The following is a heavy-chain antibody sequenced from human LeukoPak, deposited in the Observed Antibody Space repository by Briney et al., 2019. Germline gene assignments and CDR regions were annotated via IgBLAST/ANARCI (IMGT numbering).Heavy chain of an antibody. CDR3: AKDQYSSGWYFDY. CDR2: ISDDSGST. Sequence: GGSLRLSCAASELMFSSYAMSWVRQAPGKGLEWVSGISDDSGSTYYADSVRGRFTISRDNSKNTLYLHMNSLRVEDTAIYYCAKDQYSSGWYFDYWGQGTLVTVSS. CDR1: ELMFSSYA. V-gene: IGHV3-23*01. J-gene: IGHJ4*02. D-gene: IGHD6-19*01.